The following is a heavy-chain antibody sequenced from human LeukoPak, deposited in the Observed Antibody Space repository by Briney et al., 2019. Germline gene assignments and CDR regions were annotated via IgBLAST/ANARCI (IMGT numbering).Heavy chain of an antibody. Sequence: GASVKVSCKASGYTFTGYYMHWVRQAPGQGLEWMGWINANNGGTNYAQKFQGRVTMTRDTSISTAYMVLSSLRSDDPSVYNCARRTPTRHFSSPSCYPYTTFDPWGQGTLVTVSS. CDR1: GYTFTGYY. J-gene: IGHJ5*02. CDR2: INANNGGT. D-gene: IGHD2-2*01. V-gene: IGHV1-2*02. CDR3: ARRTPTRHFSSPSCYPYTTFDP.